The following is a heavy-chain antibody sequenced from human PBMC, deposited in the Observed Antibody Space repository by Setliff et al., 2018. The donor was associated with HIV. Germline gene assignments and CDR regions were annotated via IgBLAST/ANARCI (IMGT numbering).Heavy chain of an antibody. CDR1: GDSISSGNYL. J-gene: IGHJ4*02. CDR3: AGGWEGGMDY. V-gene: IGHV4-61*02. Sequence: SETLSLTCSVPGDSISSGNYLWSWIRQPAGKAPEWIGRISVSGTTDYNPSLEGRVTMTGDTSTNTLYMELSSLRSEDTAVYYCAGGWEGGMDYWGQGTLVTVSS. D-gene: IGHD1-26*01. CDR2: ISVSGTT.